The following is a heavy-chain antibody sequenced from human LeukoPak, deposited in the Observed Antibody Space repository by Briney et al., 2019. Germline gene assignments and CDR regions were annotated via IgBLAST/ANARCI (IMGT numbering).Heavy chain of an antibody. J-gene: IGHJ3*02. D-gene: IGHD5-12*01. Sequence: SETLSLTCTVSGGSISSGDYYWSWIRQPPGKGLEWIGYIYYSGSTYYNPSLKSRVTISVDTSKNRFSLKLSSVTAADTDVYFCATHYSGYDSGNDAFDIWGHGTMVTVSS. V-gene: IGHV4-30-4*08. CDR3: ATHYSGYDSGNDAFDI. CDR2: IYYSGST. CDR1: GGSISSGDYY.